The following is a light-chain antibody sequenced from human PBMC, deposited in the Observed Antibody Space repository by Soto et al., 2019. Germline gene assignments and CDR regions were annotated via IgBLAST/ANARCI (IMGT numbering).Light chain of an antibody. J-gene: IGKJ5*01. CDR1: QSLLHSNGYNY. Sequence: DIVMTQSPLSLPVTPGEPASISCRSSQSLLHSNGYNYLDWYLQKPGQSPQLLIYLGSNRASGVPDRFSGSGSGTDFTLKISRVEAEDVGLYYCMQGVQMPPITFGQGTRLEIK. CDR3: MQGVQMPPIT. V-gene: IGKV2-28*01. CDR2: LGS.